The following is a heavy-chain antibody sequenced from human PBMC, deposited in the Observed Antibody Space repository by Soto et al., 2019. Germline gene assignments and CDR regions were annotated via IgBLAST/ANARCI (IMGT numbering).Heavy chain of an antibody. D-gene: IGHD1-7*01. V-gene: IGHV5-51*01. Sequence: GESLKISCEGSGYSFTSYWIGWVRQMPGKGLEWMGIIYPGDSDTRYSPSFQRQVIISADKSITTAYLQWSSLKASDTAMYYCARLAVHKWNYPLGAGPPFDYGGHGTRVTFXS. CDR3: ARLAVHKWNYPLGAGPPFDY. CDR1: GYSFTSYW. CDR2: IYPGDSDT. J-gene: IGHJ4*01.